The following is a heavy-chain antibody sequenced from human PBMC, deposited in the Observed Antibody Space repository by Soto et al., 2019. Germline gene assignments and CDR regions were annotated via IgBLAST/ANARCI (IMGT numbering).Heavy chain of an antibody. D-gene: IGHD3-10*01. CDR2: ISWNGAAT. CDR1: GFTFDDYA. CDR3: ANLPLYGSGFDC. V-gene: IGHV3-9*01. Sequence: EAQLVESGGGLVQPGRSLRLSCVASGFTFDDYAIHWVRQAPGKGLEWVSGISWNGAATGYADSVKGRFTISRDNAKNSLYLQMSSLRIEDTAIYYCANLPLYGSGFDCWGQGTLVTVSS. J-gene: IGHJ4*02.